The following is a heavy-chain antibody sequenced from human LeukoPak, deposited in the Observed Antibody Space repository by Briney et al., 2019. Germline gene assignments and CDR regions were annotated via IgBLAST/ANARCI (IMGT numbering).Heavy chain of an antibody. J-gene: IGHJ5*02. D-gene: IGHD6-19*01. CDR3: ARRTMVAGTNWFDP. V-gene: IGHV4-39*01. Sequence: PSETLSLTCTASGGSINSSSYXXGWXXQPXGXXXEWIGIIYYSGTTYYNPSLKSRVTIXVDXSXNQFSLRLSSVTAADTAVYYCARRTMVAGTNWFDPWGQGTLVTVSS. CDR2: IYYSGTT. CDR1: GGSINSSSYX.